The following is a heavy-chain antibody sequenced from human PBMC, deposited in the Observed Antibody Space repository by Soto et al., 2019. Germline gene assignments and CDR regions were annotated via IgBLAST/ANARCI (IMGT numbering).Heavy chain of an antibody. V-gene: IGHV3-64*01. CDR3: ARDPNCSGGSCYPPGAFDI. J-gene: IGHJ3*02. CDR2: ISSNGGST. CDR1: GFTFSSYA. Sequence: GSLRLSCAASGFTFSSYAMHWVRQAPGKGLEYVSAISSNGGSTYYANSVKGRFTISRDNSKNTLYLQMGSLRAEDMAVYYCARDPNCSGGSCYPPGAFDIRGQGTMVTVSS. D-gene: IGHD2-15*01.